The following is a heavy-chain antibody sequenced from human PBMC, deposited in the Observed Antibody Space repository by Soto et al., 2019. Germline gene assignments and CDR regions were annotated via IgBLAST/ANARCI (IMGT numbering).Heavy chain of an antibody. V-gene: IGHV3-7*05. Sequence: EVQLVESGGGLVQTGGSLRLSCAASGFTFRTYWLSWVRQVPGKGLEWVANINLDGSEKNYVDSVKGRFTISRDNARNSLYLQMSSLRAEDTALYYCARDGSTSWYSYDYHGMDVGGQGTTVTVSS. CDR1: GFTFRTYW. CDR2: INLDGSEK. D-gene: IGHD5-18*01. J-gene: IGHJ6*02. CDR3: ARDGSTSWYSYDYHGMDV.